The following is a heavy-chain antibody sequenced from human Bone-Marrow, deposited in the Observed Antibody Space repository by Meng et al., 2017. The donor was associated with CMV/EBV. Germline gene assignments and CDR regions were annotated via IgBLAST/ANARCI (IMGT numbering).Heavy chain of an antibody. V-gene: IGHV4-61*01. CDR3: ARGDAISGSDYYGLDV. J-gene: IGHJ6*02. Sequence: SETLSLTCTVSGAAILSGNYYWSWIRQPPGKGLEWMGYVYFTGTSTYNPSLKSRVTISIDTSENQFSLKVSSVTAADTAVYYCARGDAISGSDYYGLDVWGQGTTVTVSS. D-gene: IGHD1-26*01. CDR1: GAAILSGNYY. CDR2: VYFTGTS.